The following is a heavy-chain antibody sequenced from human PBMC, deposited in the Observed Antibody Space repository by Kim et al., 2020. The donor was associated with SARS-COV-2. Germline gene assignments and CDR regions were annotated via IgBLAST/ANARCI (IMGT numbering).Heavy chain of an antibody. Sequence: YNPSLKSRVTISVDTSKNQFSLKLSSVTAADTAVYYCASPNSSGSYYFDYWGQGTLVTVSS. CDR3: ASPNSSGSYYFDY. J-gene: IGHJ4*02. D-gene: IGHD3-22*01. V-gene: IGHV4-39*01.